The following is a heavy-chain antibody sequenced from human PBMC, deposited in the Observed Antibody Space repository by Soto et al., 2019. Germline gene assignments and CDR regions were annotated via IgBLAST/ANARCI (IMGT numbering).Heavy chain of an antibody. CDR2: INHSGST. Sequence: SETLSLTCAVHGGSFSGYYWSWIRQPPGKGLEWIGEINHSGSTNYNPSLKSRVTISVDTSKNQFSLKLSSVTAADTAVYYCARRYPPYSSSWYGANGGWFDPWGQGTLVTVSS. CDR1: GGSFSGYY. CDR3: ARRYPPYSSSWYGANGGWFDP. J-gene: IGHJ5*02. V-gene: IGHV4-34*01. D-gene: IGHD6-13*01.